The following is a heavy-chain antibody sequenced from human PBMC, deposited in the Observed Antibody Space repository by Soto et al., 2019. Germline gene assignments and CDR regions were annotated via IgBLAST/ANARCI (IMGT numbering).Heavy chain of an antibody. CDR3: APLSVSLSGPYGIHV. CDR1: GYSVSSSDYY. Sequence: PSETLSLTCSVSGYSVSSSDYYWAGTRQPPGKGLEWIGSMLYSGLTYYNPSLKSRVTLSVDTSKNQFSVRLNSVTASDTAVYYCAPLSVSLSGPYGIHVWGQGTTVTVS. V-gene: IGHV4-39*01. CDR2: MLYSGLT. J-gene: IGHJ6*02. D-gene: IGHD2-15*01.